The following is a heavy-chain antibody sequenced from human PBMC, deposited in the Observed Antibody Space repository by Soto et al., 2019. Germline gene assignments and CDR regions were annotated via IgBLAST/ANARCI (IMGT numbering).Heavy chain of an antibody. D-gene: IGHD3-10*01. J-gene: IGHJ6*03. CDR1: GFSFSNYG. CDR3: VRGGFEEYFHYMDL. CDR2: INSDGSST. V-gene: IGHV3-74*01. Sequence: EVQLVESGGGLVQPGGSLRLSCVDSGFSFSNYGMHWVRQAPGKGLVWVSHINSDGSSTSYADSVKGRFTISRDNAKYTLYLQVNSLRVEDTAMYYCVRGGFEEYFHYMDLWGKGTTVTVAS.